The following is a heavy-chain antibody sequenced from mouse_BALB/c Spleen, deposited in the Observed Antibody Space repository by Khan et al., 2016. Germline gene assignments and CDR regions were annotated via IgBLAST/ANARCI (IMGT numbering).Heavy chain of an antibody. Sequence: EVQLQESGGGLVQPGGSMKLSCAASGFTFSGAWMDWVRQSPEKGLEWVAAIRNKANNPATYYAESVQGRITISVDDSNSSAYLQMNSLRAEDTGIYYCTRQSGSWFAYWGQGTLVTVSS. CDR1: GFTFSGAW. V-gene: IGHV6-6*01. J-gene: IGHJ3*01. D-gene: IGHD4-1*01. CDR3: TRQSGSWFAY. CDR2: IRNKANNPAT.